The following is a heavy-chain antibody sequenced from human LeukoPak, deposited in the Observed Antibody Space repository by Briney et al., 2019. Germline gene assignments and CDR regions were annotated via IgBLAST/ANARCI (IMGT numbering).Heavy chain of an antibody. J-gene: IGHJ3*02. CDR2: VRDNGEN. CDR1: GGSIDAYD. V-gene: IGHV4-59*08. D-gene: IGHD5-18*01. CDR3: ARQPVNTAAFDI. Sequence: PSETLSLTCTVSGGSIDAYDWSWIRQPPGKGLEWIAYVRDNGENNYNPSLKSRVAISVDTANNQISLRLNFVTAADTAIYYCARQPVNTAAFDIWGLGTMVTVSS.